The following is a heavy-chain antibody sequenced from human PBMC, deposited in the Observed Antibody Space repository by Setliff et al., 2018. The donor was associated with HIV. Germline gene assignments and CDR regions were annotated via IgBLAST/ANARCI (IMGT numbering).Heavy chain of an antibody. CDR2: ISGSADST. D-gene: IGHD2-15*01. CDR1: GFTFSNYA. V-gene: IGHV3-23*01. J-gene: IGHJ3*02. CDR3: AKDRVPYYCARQRVVATTKLDAFDI. Sequence: PGGSLRLSCAASGFTFSNYAMSWVRQAPGKGLEWVSAISGSADSTYYADSVKGRFTISRDNSKNTLYLQMNSLRAEDTAVYYCAKDRVPYYCARQRVVATTKLDAFDIWGQGTMVTVSS.